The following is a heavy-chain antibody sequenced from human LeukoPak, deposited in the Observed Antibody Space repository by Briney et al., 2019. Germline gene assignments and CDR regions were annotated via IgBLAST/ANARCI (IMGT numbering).Heavy chain of an antibody. J-gene: IGHJ4*02. CDR1: GYTFTSYG. CDR2: ISAYNGNT. Sequence: GASVKVSCKASGYTFTSYGISWVRQAPGQGLEWMGWISAYNGNTNYAQKFQGRVTMTRDMSTSTVYMELSSLRSEDTAVYYCARVRSSGWYVVDYWGQGTLVTVSS. CDR3: ARVRSSGWYVVDY. V-gene: IGHV1-18*01. D-gene: IGHD6-19*01.